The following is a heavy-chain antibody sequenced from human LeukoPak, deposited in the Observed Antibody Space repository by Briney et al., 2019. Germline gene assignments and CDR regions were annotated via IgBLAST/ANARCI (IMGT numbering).Heavy chain of an antibody. CDR1: GGSISSYY. J-gene: IGHJ6*02. CDR3: ARDMKGKNDFVTGYYHYYHHGLDV. Sequence: PSETLSLTCTVSGGSISSYYWSWIRQSAGKGLAWIGRMSSSGGTKYNPSLKSRVSMSVDTPKNQFSLNLSSVTAADTAVYYCARDMKGKNDFVTGYYHYYHHGLDVWGQGTTVIVSS. V-gene: IGHV4-4*07. D-gene: IGHD3-9*01. CDR2: MSSSGGT.